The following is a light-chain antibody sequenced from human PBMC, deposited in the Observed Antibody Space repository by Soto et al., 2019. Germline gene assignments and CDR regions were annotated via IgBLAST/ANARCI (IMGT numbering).Light chain of an antibody. CDR3: VSFTVHYSYV. J-gene: IGLJ1*01. CDR1: SSDVGGYDY. V-gene: IGLV2-8*01. Sequence: QSVLTQPPSASGSPGQSVTISCTGTSSDVGGYDYVSWYQHHPGKAPRLVIYDVSRRPAGASDRFSGSKSGSTASLTISSLQAEDEADYYCVSFTVHYSYVFGTGTKVTVL. CDR2: DVS.